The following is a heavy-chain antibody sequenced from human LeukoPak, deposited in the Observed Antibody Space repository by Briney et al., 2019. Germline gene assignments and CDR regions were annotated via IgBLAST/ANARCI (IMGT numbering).Heavy chain of an antibody. CDR3: ARTIFNYYDSSGYHY. Sequence: ASVNVSCKASGYTFTSYGISWVRQAPGQGLEWMGWISAYNGNTNYAQKLQGRVTMTTDTSTSTAYMELRSLRSDDTAVYYCARTIFNYYDSSGYHYWGQGTLVTVSS. CDR1: GYTFTSYG. CDR2: ISAYNGNT. D-gene: IGHD3-22*01. J-gene: IGHJ4*02. V-gene: IGHV1-18*01.